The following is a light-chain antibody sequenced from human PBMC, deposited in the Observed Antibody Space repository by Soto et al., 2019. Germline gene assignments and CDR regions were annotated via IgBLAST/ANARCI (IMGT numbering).Light chain of an antibody. J-gene: IGLJ2*01. V-gene: IGLV1-40*01. CDR3: AAWDDSLSGSVL. CDR1: SSNIGAGYD. Sequence: QSVLTQPPSVSGAPGQRVTISCTGSSSNIGAGYDVHWYQQLPGTAPKLLIYGNSNRPSGVPDRFSGSKSGTSASLAITGLRAEDEADYYCAAWDDSLSGSVLFGGGTKLTVL. CDR2: GNS.